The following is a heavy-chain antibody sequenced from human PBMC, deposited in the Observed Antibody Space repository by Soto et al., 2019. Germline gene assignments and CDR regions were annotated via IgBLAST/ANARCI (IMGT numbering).Heavy chain of an antibody. CDR3: ARHGSY. V-gene: IGHV4-39*01. CDR2: IYFSGST. Sequence: SETLSLTCSVSGVPISNTSYYWGWIRQPPGKGLEWVGAIYFSGSTFYNPSLKSRVTISIDTSKNQFSLRLSSVTAADTAVYYCARHGSYWGQGTLVTVSS. CDR1: GVPISNTSYY. J-gene: IGHJ4*02.